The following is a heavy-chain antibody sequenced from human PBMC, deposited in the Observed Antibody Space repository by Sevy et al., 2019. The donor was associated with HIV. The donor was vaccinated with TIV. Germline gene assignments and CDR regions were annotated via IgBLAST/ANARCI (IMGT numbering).Heavy chain of an antibody. D-gene: IGHD3-3*01. J-gene: IGHJ4*02. CDR3: ARDGPYNTYDLWGYYFDY. CDR1: GFSFSRYA. V-gene: IGHV3-30-3*01. CDR2: LSYDGSNK. Sequence: GGSLRLSCAASGFSFSRYAIHWVRQAPGKGLEWVAGLSYDGSNKHYADSVRGRFTISRDNPKNTLYLQMNSLRAEDTAVYYCARDGPYNTYDLWGYYFDYWGQGTLVTVSS.